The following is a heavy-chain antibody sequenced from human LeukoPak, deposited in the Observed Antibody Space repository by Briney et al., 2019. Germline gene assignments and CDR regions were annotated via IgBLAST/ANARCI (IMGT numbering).Heavy chain of an antibody. Sequence: GGSLRLSCAASGFTFSSYAMSWVRQAPGKGLEWVSAISGSGGSTYYADSVKGRFTISRDNSKNTLYLQMNSLRAEDTAVYYCAKGRARGSGWYQYYYYYMDVWGKGTTVTVSS. CDR3: AKGRARGSGWYQYYYYYMDV. CDR2: ISGSGGST. V-gene: IGHV3-23*01. D-gene: IGHD6-19*01. CDR1: GFTFSSYA. J-gene: IGHJ6*03.